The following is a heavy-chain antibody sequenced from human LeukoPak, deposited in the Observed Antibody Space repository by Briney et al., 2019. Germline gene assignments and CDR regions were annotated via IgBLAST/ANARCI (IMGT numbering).Heavy chain of an antibody. CDR1: GGSISSYY. CDR3: ARDHLTPRGYNWNPNYFDY. J-gene: IGHJ4*01. Sequence: SETLSLTCTVSGGSISSYYWSWIRQPPGKGLEWIGYIYYSGSTNYNPSLKSRVTISVDTSKNQFSLKLSSVTAADTAVYYCARDHLTPRGYNWNPNYFDYWGQGTLVTVSS. CDR2: IYYSGST. D-gene: IGHD1-20*01. V-gene: IGHV4-59*01.